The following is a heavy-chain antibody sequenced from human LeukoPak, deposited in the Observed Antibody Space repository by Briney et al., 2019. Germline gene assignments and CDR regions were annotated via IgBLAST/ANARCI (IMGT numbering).Heavy chain of an antibody. Sequence: GESLKISCKGSGYSFTSYWIAWVRQKPGKGLEWMGIIYPGDSDTRYGPSFQGQVTISVDESINTAYVQWNSLQASDTATYYCARQPGILLYMDVWGKGTTVTVS. D-gene: IGHD5-18*01. V-gene: IGHV5-51*01. CDR2: IYPGDSDT. CDR3: ARQPGILLYMDV. CDR1: GYSFTSYW. J-gene: IGHJ6*03.